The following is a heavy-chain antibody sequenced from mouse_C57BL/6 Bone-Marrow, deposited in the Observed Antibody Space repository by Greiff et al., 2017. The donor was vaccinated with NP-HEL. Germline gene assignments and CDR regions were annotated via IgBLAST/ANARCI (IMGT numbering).Heavy chain of an antibody. CDR3: AKSVYDGYYRWFAY. Sequence: QVQLQQPGTELVKPGASVKLSCKASGYTFTSYWMHWVKQRPGQGLEWIGNINPRNGGTNYNEKFKSKATLTVDKSSSTAYMQLSSLTSEDSAVYYCAKSVYDGYYRWFAYWGQGTLVTVSA. V-gene: IGHV1-53*01. J-gene: IGHJ3*01. CDR1: GYTFTSYW. CDR2: INPRNGGT. D-gene: IGHD2-3*01.